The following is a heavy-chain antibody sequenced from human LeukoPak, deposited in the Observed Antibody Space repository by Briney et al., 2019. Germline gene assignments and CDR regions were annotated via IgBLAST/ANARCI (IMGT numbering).Heavy chain of an antibody. CDR3: ARVDAAAADFYYYYMDV. CDR1: GFTVSSNY. Sequence: GGSLRLSCAASGFTVSSNYMSWVRQAPGKGLEWVSSISSSSSYIYYADSVKGRFTISRDNAKNSLYLQMNSLRAEDTAVYYCARVDAAAADFYYYYMDVWGKGTTVTISS. D-gene: IGHD6-13*01. V-gene: IGHV3-21*01. CDR2: ISSSSSYI. J-gene: IGHJ6*03.